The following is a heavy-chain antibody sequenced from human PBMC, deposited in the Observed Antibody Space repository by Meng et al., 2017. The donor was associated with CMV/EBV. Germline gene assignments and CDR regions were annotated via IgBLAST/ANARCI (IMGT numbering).Heavy chain of an antibody. CDR3: AKFDITGTRIFRRGGVNFDY. CDR2: ISGSGGST. Sequence: ETLSLTCAASGFTFSSYAMSWVRQAPGKGLEWVSAISGSGGSTYYADSVKGRFTISRDNSKNTPYLQMNSLRAEDTAVYYCAKFDITGTRIFRRGGVNFDYWGQGTLVTVSS. V-gene: IGHV3-23*01. J-gene: IGHJ4*02. D-gene: IGHD1-7*01. CDR1: GFTFSSYA.